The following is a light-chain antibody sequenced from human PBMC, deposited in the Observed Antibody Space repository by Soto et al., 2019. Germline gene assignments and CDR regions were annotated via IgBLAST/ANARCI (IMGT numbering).Light chain of an antibody. J-gene: IGLJ3*02. CDR1: SSDVGGYDH. Sequence: QSVLTQPASVSGSPGQSITISCTGTSSDVGGYDHVSWYQQHPGKAPKLIIYDVTVRPSGLSRRFSGSKSDNTASLAVSGLQPEDEADYYCSSYTNKDTLLFGGGTKLTVL. CDR2: DVT. V-gene: IGLV2-14*03. CDR3: SSYTNKDTLL.